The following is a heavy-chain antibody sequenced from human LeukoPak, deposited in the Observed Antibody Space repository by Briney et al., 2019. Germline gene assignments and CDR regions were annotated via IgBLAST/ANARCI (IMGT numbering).Heavy chain of an antibody. D-gene: IGHD6-13*01. Sequence: GGSLRLSCAASGFTFSSNGMHWVRQAPGKGLEWVAVIWYDGSNKYYADSVKGRFTISRDNSKNTLYLQMNILRAEDTAVYYCARDRGIAAADTSYYYGMDVWGQGTTVTVSS. J-gene: IGHJ6*02. CDR3: ARDRGIAAADTSYYYGMDV. CDR2: IWYDGSNK. V-gene: IGHV3-33*01. CDR1: GFTFSSNG.